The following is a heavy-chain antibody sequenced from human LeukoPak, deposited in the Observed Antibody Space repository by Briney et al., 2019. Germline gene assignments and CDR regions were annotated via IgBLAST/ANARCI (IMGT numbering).Heavy chain of an antibody. CDR1: GGSISSNY. J-gene: IGHJ4*02. V-gene: IGHV4-59*08. CDR2: IYYSGST. D-gene: IGHD2-21*01. Sequence: SETLSLTCTVSGGSISSNYWSWIRQPPGKGLEWIGYIYYSGSTSYSPSLKSRVTISLDTSKNQFSLKLTSVTAVDTAVYYCARGDPFWYWGQGTLVTVSS. CDR3: ARGDPFWY.